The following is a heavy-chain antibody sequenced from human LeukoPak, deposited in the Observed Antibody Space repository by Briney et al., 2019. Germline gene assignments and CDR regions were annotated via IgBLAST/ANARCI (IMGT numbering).Heavy chain of an antibody. V-gene: IGHV4-59*01. CDR2: FHNSGTS. CDR3: TRGAGWLIDY. Sequence: PSETLSLTCTVSDDSISDYYRGWIRQPPGKGLEWIGYFHNSGTSAYNPSLKSRVTISADTSKNQFSLKLNSLTTADTAVYYCTRGAGWLIDYWGQGILVTVSS. J-gene: IGHJ4*02. D-gene: IGHD3-16*01. CDR1: DDSISDYY.